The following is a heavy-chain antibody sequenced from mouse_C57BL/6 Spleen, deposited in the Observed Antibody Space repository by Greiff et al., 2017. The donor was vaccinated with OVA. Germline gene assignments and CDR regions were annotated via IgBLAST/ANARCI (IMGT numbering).Heavy chain of an antibody. CDR2: INPSTGGT. Sequence: EVQLQQSGPELVKPGASVKISCKASGYSFTGYYMNWVKQSPEKSLEWIGEINPSTGGTTYNQKFKAKATLTVDKSSSTAYMQLKSLTSDDSAVYYSARSGNLYFDYWGQGTTLTVSS. V-gene: IGHV1-42*01. J-gene: IGHJ2*01. CDR1: GYSFTGYY. D-gene: IGHD2-1*01. CDR3: ARSGNLYFDY.